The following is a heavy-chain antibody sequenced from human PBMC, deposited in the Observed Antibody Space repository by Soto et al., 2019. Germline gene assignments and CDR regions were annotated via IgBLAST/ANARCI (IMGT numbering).Heavy chain of an antibody. CDR1: GFTFRTYG. D-gene: IGHD2-2*03. V-gene: IGHV3-30*18. CDR3: AKGQIPGSTGSPGYFDS. CDR2: VSYDGSRQ. Sequence: PGGSLRLSCAASGFTFRTYGMHWVRQAPGKGLEWVAVVSYDGSRQYYRESVRGRFITSRDNSKNTFSLQMNSLRPEDTSVYFCAKGQIPGSTGSPGYFDSWGQGAVVTVSS. J-gene: IGHJ4*02.